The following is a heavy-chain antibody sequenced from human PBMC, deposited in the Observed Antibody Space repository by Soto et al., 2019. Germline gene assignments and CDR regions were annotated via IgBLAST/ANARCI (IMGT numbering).Heavy chain of an antibody. CDR2: MNPNSGNT. CDR3: AREVVGGFDP. V-gene: IGHV1-8*01. D-gene: IGHD2-15*01. J-gene: IGHJ5*02. CDR1: GYTFTSYD. Sequence: QVQLVQSGAEVKKPGASVKVSCKASGYTFTSYDINWVLQATGQGLEWMGWMNPNSGNTGYAQKVQGRVTMARNNSISTAYMELSSPGSGDTAVYYCAREVVGGFDPWGQGTLVTVSS.